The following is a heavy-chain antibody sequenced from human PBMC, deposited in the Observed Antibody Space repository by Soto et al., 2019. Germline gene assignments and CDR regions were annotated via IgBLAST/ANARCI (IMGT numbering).Heavy chain of an antibody. D-gene: IGHD2-15*01. CDR1: GYTFTSYD. J-gene: IGHJ5*02. CDR3: ARVYCSGGSCYNNWCDP. Sequence: QVQLVQSGAEVKKPGASVKVSCKASGYTFTSYDINWVRQATGQGLEWMGWMNPNSGNTGYAQKFQGRVTMTRNTSISTAYMELSSLRAEDTAVYYCARVYCSGGSCYNNWCDPWGQGTLVTVSS. V-gene: IGHV1-8*01. CDR2: MNPNSGNT.